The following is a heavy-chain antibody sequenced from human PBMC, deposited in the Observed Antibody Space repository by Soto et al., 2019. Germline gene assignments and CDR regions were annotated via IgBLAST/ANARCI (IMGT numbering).Heavy chain of an antibody. D-gene: IGHD3-22*01. CDR3: ARDSDYYDSSGYYSSYYYYYYGMDV. V-gene: IGHV1-69*13. CDR2: IIPILGTA. J-gene: IGHJ6*02. CDR1: GGTFSSYA. Sequence: SVKVSCKASGGTFSSYAISWVRQAPGQGLEWMGGIIPILGTANYAQKFQGRVTITADESTSTAYMELSSLRSEDTAVYYCARDSDYYDSSGYYSSYYYYYYGMDVWGQGTTVTVSS.